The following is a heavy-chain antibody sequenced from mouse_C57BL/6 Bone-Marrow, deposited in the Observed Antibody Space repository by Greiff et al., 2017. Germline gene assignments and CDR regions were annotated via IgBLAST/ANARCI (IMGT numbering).Heavy chain of an antibody. V-gene: IGHV14-4*01. J-gene: IGHJ3*01. CDR2: IDPENGDT. Sequence: VQLQQSGAELVRPGASVKLSCTASGFNIKDDYMHWVKQRPEQGLEWIGWIDPENGDTEYASKFQGKATITADTSSNTAYLQLSSLTSEDTAVYYCTTLYDGYFQFAYWGQGTLVTVSA. CDR1: GFNIKDDY. CDR3: TTLYDGYFQFAY. D-gene: IGHD2-3*01.